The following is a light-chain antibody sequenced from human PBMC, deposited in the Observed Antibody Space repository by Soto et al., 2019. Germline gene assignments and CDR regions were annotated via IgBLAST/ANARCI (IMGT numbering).Light chain of an antibody. CDR3: YQYGSTPPT. CDR2: GAS. CDR1: QSITSSF. J-gene: IGKJ1*01. Sequence: EIVLTQSPGILSLSPGERASLSCGASQSITSSFLAWYQQKPGQAPRLLIYGASSRATGIPDRFSGTGSETDFTLTISRLEPEDFVVFYCYQYGSTPPTFGQGTKVDIK. V-gene: IGKV3-20*01.